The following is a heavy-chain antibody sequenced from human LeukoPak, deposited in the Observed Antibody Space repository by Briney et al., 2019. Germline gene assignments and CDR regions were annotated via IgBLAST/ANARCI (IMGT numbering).Heavy chain of an antibody. D-gene: IGHD5-18*01. Sequence: PGGSLRLSCAASGFTFSYYWMHWVRQAPGKGLVWVSRINSDGSSASYADSVKGRFTISRDNSKNTLYLQMNSLRAEDTAVYYCGKVRIQLTPRDAFDIWGQGTMVTVSS. CDR2: INSDGSSA. V-gene: IGHV3-74*01. CDR3: GKVRIQLTPRDAFDI. CDR1: GFTFSYYW. J-gene: IGHJ3*02.